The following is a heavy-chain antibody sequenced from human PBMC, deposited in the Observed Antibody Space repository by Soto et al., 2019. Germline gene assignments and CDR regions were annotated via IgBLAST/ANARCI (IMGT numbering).Heavy chain of an antibody. J-gene: IGHJ6*02. D-gene: IGHD2-21*01. CDR1: GFIFSSYG. CDR3: ARVKAYGMDV. Sequence: EVQLVESGGGLVQPGGSLILSCATSGFIFSSYGMNWVSQAPGKGLEWVSYISSGSGTIYYADSVKGRFTISRDNAKNSLYLQMNSLRAEDTSVYYCARVKAYGMDVWGQGTTVTVSS. V-gene: IGHV3-48*01. CDR2: ISSGSGTI.